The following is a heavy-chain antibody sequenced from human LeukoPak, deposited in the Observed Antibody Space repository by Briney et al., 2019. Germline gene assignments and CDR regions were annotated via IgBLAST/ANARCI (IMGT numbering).Heavy chain of an antibody. Sequence: SETLSLTCTVSGYSISSGYYWGWIRQPPGKGLEWIGEINHSGSTNYNPPLKSRVTISVDTSKNQFSLKLSSVTAADTAVYYCARRRLLWEKYNWFDPWGQGTLVTVSS. CDR3: ARRRLLWEKYNWFDP. V-gene: IGHV4-38-2*02. CDR1: GYSISSGYY. J-gene: IGHJ5*02. D-gene: IGHD2-2*01. CDR2: INHSGST.